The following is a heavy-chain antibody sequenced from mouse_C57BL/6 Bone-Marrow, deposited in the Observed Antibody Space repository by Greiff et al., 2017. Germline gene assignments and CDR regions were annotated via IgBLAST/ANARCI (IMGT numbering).Heavy chain of an antibody. Sequence: VQLQQSGAELARPGASVKLSCKASGYTFTSYGISWVKQRTGQGLEWIGEIYPRSGNTYYNETFKGKAILTADKSYITAYMELRSLTSEDSAVYFCARLYYGSTFDYWGPGTTLTVSS. CDR2: IYPRSGNT. D-gene: IGHD1-1*01. J-gene: IGHJ2*01. CDR1: GYTFTSYG. V-gene: IGHV1-81*01. CDR3: ARLYYGSTFDY.